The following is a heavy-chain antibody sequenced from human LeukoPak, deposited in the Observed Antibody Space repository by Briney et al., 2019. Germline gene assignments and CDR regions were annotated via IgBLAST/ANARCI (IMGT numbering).Heavy chain of an antibody. CDR3: ARGTDIVATLDY. CDR2: IYYSGST. Sequence: SETLSLTCTVSGGSISSSSYYWGWIRQPPGKGLEWIGSIYYSGSTYYNPSLKSRVTISVDTSKNQFSLKLSSVTAADTAVYYCARGTDIVATLDYWGQGTLVTVSS. V-gene: IGHV4-39*07. D-gene: IGHD5-12*01. J-gene: IGHJ4*02. CDR1: GGSISSSSYY.